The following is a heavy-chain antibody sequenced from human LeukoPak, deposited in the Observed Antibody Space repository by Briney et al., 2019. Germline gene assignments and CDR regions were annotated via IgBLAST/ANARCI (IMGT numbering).Heavy chain of an antibody. V-gene: IGHV1-18*01. CDR2: ISAYNGNT. D-gene: IGHD4-17*01. J-gene: IGHJ6*03. CDR3: ARAANGYGDYGYYYYYMDV. CDR1: GYTFTSYG. Sequence: ASVKVSCKASGYTFTSYGISWVRQAPGQGLEWMGWISAYNGNTNYAQKLQGRVTMTTDTSTSTAYMELRSLRSDDTAVYYCARAANGYGDYGYYYYYMDVWGKGTTVTISS.